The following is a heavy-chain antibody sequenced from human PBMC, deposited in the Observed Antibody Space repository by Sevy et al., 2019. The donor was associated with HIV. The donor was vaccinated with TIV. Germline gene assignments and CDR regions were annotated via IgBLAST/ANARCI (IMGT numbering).Heavy chain of an antibody. CDR2: ISQGGSEE. CDR3: ARIVSLAY. J-gene: IGHJ4*02. D-gene: IGHD2-15*01. CDR1: GFTFSSSS. Sequence: GGSLRLSCAASGFTFSSSSMTWVRQAPGKGLEWVATISQGGSEEYYVDSVKGHFTISRDNAKNSLYLQMNSLSAVDTAVYRSARIVSLAYWGQGTLVTGSS. V-gene: IGHV3-7*01.